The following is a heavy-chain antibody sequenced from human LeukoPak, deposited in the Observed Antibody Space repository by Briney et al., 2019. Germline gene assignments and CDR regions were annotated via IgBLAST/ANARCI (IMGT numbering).Heavy chain of an antibody. J-gene: IGHJ6*03. CDR1: GYTFTSYG. D-gene: IGHD6-6*01. V-gene: IGHV1-18*01. CDR2: ISAYNGNT. Sequence: ASVKVSCKASGYTFTSYGISWVRQAPGQGLEWMGWISAYNGNTNYAQKLQGRVTMTTDTSTSTAYMELSSLRSEDTAVYYCARGYSSSSIYYYYYMDVWGKGTTVTVSS. CDR3: ARGYSSSSIYYYYYMDV.